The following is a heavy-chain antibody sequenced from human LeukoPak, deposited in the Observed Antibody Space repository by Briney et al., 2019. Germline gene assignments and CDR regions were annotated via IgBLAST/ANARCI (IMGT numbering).Heavy chain of an antibody. D-gene: IGHD6-19*01. CDR2: IDYSGST. J-gene: IGHJ4*02. Sequence: SETLSLTCTVSGGSISRHYLNWIRQPPGKGLEWVGYIDYSGSTDYNPSLKSRVTFSVDASKEQFSLKLSSVTAADTAVYYCARGYSSGWYYFDYWGQGTLVTVSS. V-gene: IGHV4-59*11. CDR1: GGSISRHY. CDR3: ARGYSSGWYYFDY.